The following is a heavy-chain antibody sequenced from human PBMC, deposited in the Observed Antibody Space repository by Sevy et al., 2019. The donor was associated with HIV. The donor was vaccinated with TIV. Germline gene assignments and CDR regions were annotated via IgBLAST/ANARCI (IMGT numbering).Heavy chain of an antibody. J-gene: IGHJ4*02. V-gene: IGHV1-24*01. CDR3: ATKFEGDAAVMPYYFDF. Sequence: ASVKVSCKVSGYTLTELSTHWVRQAPGKGLEWMGGFDPEYGETIYAQKFQGRVTMTDDTSTVTAYMELSSLRSEDTAVYYCATKFEGDAAVMPYYFDFWGQGTLVTVSS. CDR2: FDPEYGET. CDR1: GYTLTELS. D-gene: IGHD2-2*01.